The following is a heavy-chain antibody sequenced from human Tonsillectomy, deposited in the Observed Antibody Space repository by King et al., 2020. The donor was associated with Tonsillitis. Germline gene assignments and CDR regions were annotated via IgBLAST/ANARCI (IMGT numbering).Heavy chain of an antibody. CDR1: GDSVRSGSHF. D-gene: IGHD3-16*01. J-gene: IGHJ5*02. CDR2: MYTTGGT. Sequence: VQLQESGPGLVKPSQTLSLTCTVSGDSVRSGSHFWSWIRQPAGKGLEWIGRMYTTGGTNYNPSLKSRVTMSVDTSKNQFSLKLNSVTAADTAVYYCARVHYDLGGGDWFDPWGQGTLVTVSS. CDR3: ARVHYDLGGGDWFDP. V-gene: IGHV4-61*02.